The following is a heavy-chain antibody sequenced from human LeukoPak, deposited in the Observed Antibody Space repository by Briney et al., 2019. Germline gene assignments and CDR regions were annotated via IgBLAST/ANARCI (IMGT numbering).Heavy chain of an antibody. CDR2: MNPNSGAT. V-gene: IGHV1-8*01. CDR1: GYTFTSYD. J-gene: IGHJ3*02. CDR3: ARETDTDAFDI. Sequence: VSVKVSCKASGYTFTSYDINWLRQATGQGPEWMGWMNPNSGATGYAQKFQGRVTMTRSTTINTAYMELSSLRSEDTAVYYCARETDTDAFDIWGQGTMVTVSS.